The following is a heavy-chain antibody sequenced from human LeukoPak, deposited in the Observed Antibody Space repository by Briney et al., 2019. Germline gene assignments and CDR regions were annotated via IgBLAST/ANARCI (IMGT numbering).Heavy chain of an antibody. J-gene: IGHJ4*02. CDR3: ATYRKWLRSVLGRFDY. D-gene: IGHD5-12*01. CDR2: FDPEDGET. Sequence: ASVKVSCKVSGYTLTELSMHWVRQAPGKGLEWMGGFDPEDGETIYAQKFQARVTMTEDTSTDTAYMELSSLRSEDTAVYYCATYRKWLRSVLGRFDYWGQGTLVTVSS. CDR1: GYTLTELS. V-gene: IGHV1-24*01.